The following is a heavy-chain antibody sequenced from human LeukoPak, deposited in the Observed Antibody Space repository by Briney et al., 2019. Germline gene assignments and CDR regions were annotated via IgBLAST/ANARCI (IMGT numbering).Heavy chain of an antibody. Sequence: GGSLRLSCAASGFTFSSYGMHWVRQAPGKGLEWVAVISYDGSNKYYADSVKGRFTISRDNSKNTLYLQMNSLRSDDTAVYYCARDLDGDVYNFIDYFDYWGQGTLVTVSS. CDR2: ISYDGSNK. J-gene: IGHJ4*02. CDR3: ARDLDGDVYNFIDYFDY. D-gene: IGHD5-24*01. V-gene: IGHV3-30*03. CDR1: GFTFSSYG.